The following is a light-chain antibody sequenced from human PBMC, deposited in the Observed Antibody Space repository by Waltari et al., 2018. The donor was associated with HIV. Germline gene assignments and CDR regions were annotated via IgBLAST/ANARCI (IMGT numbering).Light chain of an antibody. CDR1: QSVLYSSNNKNY. J-gene: IGKJ5*01. CDR3: QQYHSAPT. CDR2: WAS. Sequence: DIVMTQSPDSLAVSLGERATINCKSSQSVLYSSNNKNYLAWYQQKPGQPPKLLIYWASTRESGVPDRFSGSGSGTAFTLTISSLQAEDVAVYYCQQYHSAPTFGQGTRLEIK. V-gene: IGKV4-1*01.